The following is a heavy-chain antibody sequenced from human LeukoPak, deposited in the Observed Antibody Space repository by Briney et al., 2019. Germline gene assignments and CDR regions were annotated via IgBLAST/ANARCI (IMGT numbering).Heavy chain of an antibody. V-gene: IGHV3-23*01. CDR2: ISGSGGST. CDR3: AKDLREYYYDSSGYYYFQH. Sequence: GGSLRLSCAASGFTFSSYAMSWVRQAPGKGLEWVSAISGSGGSTYYADSVKGRFTISRDNSKNTLYLQMNSLRAEDTAVYYCAKDLREYYYDSSGYYYFQHWGQGTLVTVSP. J-gene: IGHJ1*01. D-gene: IGHD3-22*01. CDR1: GFTFSSYA.